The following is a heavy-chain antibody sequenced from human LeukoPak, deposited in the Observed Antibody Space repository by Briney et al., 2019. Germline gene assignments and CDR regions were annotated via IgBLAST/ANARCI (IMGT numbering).Heavy chain of an antibody. CDR3: AKDRGGCSSTSCYYFDY. V-gene: IGHV3-30*18. Sequence: PGGSLRLSCAASGFTFSSYGMHWVRQAPGKGLEWVAVISYDGSNKYYADSVKGRLTISRDNSKNTLYLQMNSLRAEDTAVYYCAKDRGGCSSTSCYYFDYWGQGTLVTVSS. J-gene: IGHJ4*02. CDR2: ISYDGSNK. D-gene: IGHD2-2*01. CDR1: GFTFSSYG.